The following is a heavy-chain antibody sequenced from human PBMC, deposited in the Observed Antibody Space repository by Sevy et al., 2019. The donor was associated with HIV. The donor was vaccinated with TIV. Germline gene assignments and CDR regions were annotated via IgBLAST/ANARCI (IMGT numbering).Heavy chain of an antibody. V-gene: IGHV4-59*01. D-gene: IGHD2-2*01. Sequence: SETLSLTCTVSGGSICSYYWSWIRQPPGKGLEWIGYIYYSGSTNYNPSLKSRVTISVDTSKNQFSLKLSSVTAADTAVYYCARGPKAIVVVPAANPNYYYYGMDVWGQGTTVTVSS. CDR2: IYYSGST. CDR1: GGSICSYY. J-gene: IGHJ6*02. CDR3: ARGPKAIVVVPAANPNYYYYGMDV.